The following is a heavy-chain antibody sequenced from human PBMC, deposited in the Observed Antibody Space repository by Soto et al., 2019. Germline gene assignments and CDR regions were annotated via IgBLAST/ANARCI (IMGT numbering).Heavy chain of an antibody. CDR3: ARAHPHDFWSGYYKAYFDY. CDR2: IIPIFGTA. J-gene: IGHJ4*02. Sequence: ASVKVSCKASGGTFSSYAISWVRQAPGQGLEWMGGIIPIFGTANYAQKFQGRVTITADESTSTAYMELSSLRSEDTAVYYCARAHPHDFWSGYYKAYFDYWGQGTLVTSPQ. CDR1: GGTFSSYA. V-gene: IGHV1-69*13. D-gene: IGHD3-3*01.